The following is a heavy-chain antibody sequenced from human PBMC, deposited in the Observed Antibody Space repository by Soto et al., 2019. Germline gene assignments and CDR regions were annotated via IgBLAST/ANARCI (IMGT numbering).Heavy chain of an antibody. Sequence: QVQLQESGPGLVKPSETLSLTCTVSGGSISSYYWSWIRQPPGKGLEWIGYIYYSGSSNYNPSLKRRVTISVDTSKNQFSLKLSSVTAADAAVYYCARGALAWYFDLWGRGTLVTVSS. V-gene: IGHV4-59*01. D-gene: IGHD6-13*01. CDR3: ARGALAWYFDL. CDR1: GGSISSYY. CDR2: IYYSGSS. J-gene: IGHJ2*01.